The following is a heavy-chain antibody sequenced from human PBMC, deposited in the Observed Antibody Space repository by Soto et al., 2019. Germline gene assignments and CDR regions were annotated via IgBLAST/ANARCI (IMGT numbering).Heavy chain of an antibody. CDR1: GGTFSSYA. Sequence: QVQLVQSGAEVKKRGSSVQVSCKASGGTFSSYAISWMRQAPGQGLEWMGGIIPIFGTANYAQKFQGRVTITADESTSTAYMGLSSLRSENTAVYYYAGGCMAAAGPNDYWGQGTLVTVSS. V-gene: IGHV1-69*01. CDR2: IIPIFGTA. J-gene: IGHJ4*02. D-gene: IGHD6-13*01. CDR3: AGGCMAAAGPNDY.